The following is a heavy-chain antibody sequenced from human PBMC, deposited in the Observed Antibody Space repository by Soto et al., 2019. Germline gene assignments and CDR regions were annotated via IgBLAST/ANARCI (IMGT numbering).Heavy chain of an antibody. D-gene: IGHD4-17*01. CDR2: IYPSDSDT. CDR1: GYNFATYW. V-gene: IGHV5-51*01. J-gene: IGHJ4*02. CDR3: ARERATGDSYFEF. Sequence: PGESLKISCQASGYNFATYWIGWVRQMPGKGLEWMAIIYPSDSDTRYSPSFPGQVTISADKSISTTYLQWSSLKASDTAMYYCARERATGDSYFEFWGQGTLVTVSS.